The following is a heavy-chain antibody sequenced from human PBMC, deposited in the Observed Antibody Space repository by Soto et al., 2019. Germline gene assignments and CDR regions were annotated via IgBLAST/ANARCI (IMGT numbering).Heavy chain of an antibody. D-gene: IGHD2-21*02. V-gene: IGHV4-39*01. J-gene: IGHJ4*02. CDR3: ARQRTSVVTQAYFDS. CDR2: IYYSGST. CDR1: GDSINNRSYC. Sequence: SETLSLTCTVTGDSINNRSYCWGWIRQPPGKGLEWIGSIYYSGSTYNNPSLKSRVSMSVDTSKNQFSLKLRSVTAADTALYYCARQRTSVVTQAYFDSWGQGSLVTVSS.